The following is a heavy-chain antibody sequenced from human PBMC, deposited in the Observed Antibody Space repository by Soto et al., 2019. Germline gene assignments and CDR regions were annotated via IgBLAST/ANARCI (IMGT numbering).Heavy chain of an antibody. CDR2: ITYDGSEI. J-gene: IGHJ4*02. D-gene: IGHD6-19*01. Sequence: QVQVVESGGGVVQPGRSLRLSCAASGFTLSCCGMHWVRQAPGKGLEWVGVITYDGSEIHYGDSVKGRFTISRDSSENTVYLQMHSLRVEDSAVYYCAKEQSSGFYGVVDYWGQGTLVTVSP. CDR1: GFTLSCCG. CDR3: AKEQSSGFYGVVDY. V-gene: IGHV3-30*18.